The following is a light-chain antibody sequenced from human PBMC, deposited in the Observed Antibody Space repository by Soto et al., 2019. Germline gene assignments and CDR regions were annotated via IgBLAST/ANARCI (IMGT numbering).Light chain of an antibody. V-gene: IGKV1-39*01. CDR1: QSISSY. CDR2: AAS. CDR3: QQSYSTPPFT. Sequence: DIQMTQSPSSLSASVGDRVTITCRASQSISSYLNWYQQKPGKAPKLLIYAASSLQSGVPSRFSGSGSGTDFPITISSLQPEDFATYYCQQSYSTPPFTFGPGTKVDIK. J-gene: IGKJ3*01.